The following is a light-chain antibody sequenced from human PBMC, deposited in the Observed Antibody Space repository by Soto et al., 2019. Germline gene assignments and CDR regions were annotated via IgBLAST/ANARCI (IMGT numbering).Light chain of an antibody. Sequence: DIQMTQSPSSLSASVGDTVTITCRASQGIIDYVAWYQQRPGKVPRLLIYAAATLQTGVPSRFSGSGAGTDFTLTIRNLQSEDVATYYCQKYDTAPQTFGPGTKVEIK. V-gene: IGKV1-27*01. J-gene: IGKJ1*01. CDR2: AAA. CDR1: QGIIDY. CDR3: QKYDTAPQT.